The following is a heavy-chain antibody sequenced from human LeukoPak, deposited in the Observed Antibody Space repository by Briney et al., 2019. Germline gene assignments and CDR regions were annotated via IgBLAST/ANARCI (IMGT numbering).Heavy chain of an antibody. CDR3: ARLSDSKSSDL. D-gene: IGHD2/OR15-2a*01. CDR1: GFTFSAYA. V-gene: IGHV3-69-1*01. J-gene: IGHJ4*02. CDR2: IGSDNKP. Sequence: PGGSLRLSCEASGFTFSAYAMTWVRQAPGKGLEWVSSIGSDNKPHYSESVKGRFAISRDNVKNALYLQMNSLRVEDTAVYYCARLSDSKSSDLWGQGTLVTVSS.